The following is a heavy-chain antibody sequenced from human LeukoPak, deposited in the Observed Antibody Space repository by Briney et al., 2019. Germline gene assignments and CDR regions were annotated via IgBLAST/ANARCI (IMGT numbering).Heavy chain of an antibody. J-gene: IGHJ4*02. D-gene: IGHD6-19*01. CDR1: GFTFSAYS. Sequence: PGGSLRLSCAASGFTFSAYSMNWVRQAPGKGLEGVSYISSGSSMIYYADSVKGRFTISRDNAKNSLYLQMNSLRDENTDVYYCASGDGSGQTFIYWGQGTLVTVSS. CDR2: ISSGSSMI. V-gene: IGHV3-48*02. CDR3: ASGDGSGQTFIY.